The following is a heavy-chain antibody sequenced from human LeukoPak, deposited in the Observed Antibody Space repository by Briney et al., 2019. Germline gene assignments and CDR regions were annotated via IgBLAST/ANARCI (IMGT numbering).Heavy chain of an antibody. CDR1: GCSFSNHW. D-gene: IGHD3-16*01. CDR2: IKPDGSQQ. Sequence: GGSLRLSCAASGCSFSNHWMTWVRQAPGKGLEWVANIKPDGSQQYYVDSMKGRFTISRDNAKNSLYLQMNSLRTEDTAVYYCARHGPSYYFDYWGQGTLVTVSS. CDR3: ARHGPSYYFDY. J-gene: IGHJ4*02. V-gene: IGHV3-7*03.